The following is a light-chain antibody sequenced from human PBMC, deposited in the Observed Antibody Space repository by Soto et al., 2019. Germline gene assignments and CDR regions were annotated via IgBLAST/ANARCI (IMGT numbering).Light chain of an antibody. J-gene: IGKJ1*01. CDR1: QSVKSSY. V-gene: IGKV3-20*01. CDR2: GTS. Sequence: EIVLTQSPGTLSLAPGEGATLSCRASQSVKSSYLAWYQQKPGQAPRLPIFGTSNRATGIPDRFRGGGSGTDFTLTISSLEPEDFAVYYCQQYASSPGTFGQGTKVEIK. CDR3: QQYASSPGT.